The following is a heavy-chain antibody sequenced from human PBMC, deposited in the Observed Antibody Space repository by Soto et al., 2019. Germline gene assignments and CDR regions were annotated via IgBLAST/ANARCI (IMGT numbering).Heavy chain of an antibody. CDR3: ARDGGFFSLDY. J-gene: IGHJ4*02. CDR1: GGSISSYY. V-gene: IGHV4-59*01. D-gene: IGHD2-15*01. Sequence: SETLSLTCTVSGGSISSYYWGWIRQPPGMGLEWIGNIYYSGSTNYNPSLKSRVTISVDTSKKQYSLKLSSVTAADTAVYYCARDGGFFSLDYWGQGTLVTVSS. CDR2: IYYSGST.